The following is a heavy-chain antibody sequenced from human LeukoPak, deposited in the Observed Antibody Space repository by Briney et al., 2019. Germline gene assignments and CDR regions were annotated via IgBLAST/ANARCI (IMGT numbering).Heavy chain of an antibody. D-gene: IGHD2-21*01. CDR3: ARHGDYCFDL. CDR2: IKQDGTSK. V-gene: IGHV3-7*02. Sequence: GGSLRLSCAASGFTFSRSWMGWVRQAPGKGLEWVANIKQDGTSKYYVDSVMGRFTISRDNAENSVYLQMNILSAGDTAVYYCARHGDYCFDLWGPGTRVTVSS. CDR1: GFTFSRSW. J-gene: IGHJ4*02.